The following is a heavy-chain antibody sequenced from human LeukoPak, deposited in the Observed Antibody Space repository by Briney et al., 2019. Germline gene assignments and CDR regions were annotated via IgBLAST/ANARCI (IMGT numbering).Heavy chain of an antibody. Sequence: ASVKVSCKASGGTFSSYAISWVRQPPGQGLEWMGGIIPIFGTANYAHKFQGRVTITADKSTSTAYMELSSMRSEDTAVYYCAREVKRIAVAGTGWFDPWGQGTLVTVSS. D-gene: IGHD6-19*01. CDR3: AREVKRIAVAGTGWFDP. CDR1: GGTFSSYA. V-gene: IGHV1-69*06. CDR2: IIPIFGTA. J-gene: IGHJ5*02.